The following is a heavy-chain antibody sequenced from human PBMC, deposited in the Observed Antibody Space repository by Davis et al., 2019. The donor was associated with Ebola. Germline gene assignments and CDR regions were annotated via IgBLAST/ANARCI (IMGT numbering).Heavy chain of an antibody. Sequence: MPSETLSLTCAVSGGSISSGGYSWSWIRQPPGKGLEWIGYIYHSGSTYYNPSLKSRVTISVDRSKNQFSLKLSSVTAADTAVYYCARDDSSGYFFDYWGQGTLVTVSS. CDR2: IYHSGST. J-gene: IGHJ4*02. D-gene: IGHD3-22*01. V-gene: IGHV4-30-2*01. CDR1: GGSISSGGYS. CDR3: ARDDSSGYFFDY.